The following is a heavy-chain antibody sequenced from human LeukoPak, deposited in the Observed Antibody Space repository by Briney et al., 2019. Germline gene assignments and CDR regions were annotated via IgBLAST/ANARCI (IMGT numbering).Heavy chain of an antibody. J-gene: IGHJ4*02. CDR2: IRFDGTTE. Sequence: PGGSLGLSCGASGFTLTDYNMHWVRQAPGKGLEYVVFIRFDGTTEYYTDSVKGRFTMSRDKSKNTLYLQMNSLRGEDTAVYYCARGAAVALELWGQGTLVTVSS. CDR3: ARGAAVALEL. CDR1: GFTLTDYN. V-gene: IGHV3-30*02. D-gene: IGHD6-19*01.